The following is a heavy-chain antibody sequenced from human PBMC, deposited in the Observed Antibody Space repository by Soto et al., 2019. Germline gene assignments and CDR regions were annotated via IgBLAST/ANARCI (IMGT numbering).Heavy chain of an antibody. V-gene: IGHV3-30*18. CDR3: AKEGGQWLENWFDP. Sequence: QVQLVESGGGVVQPGRSLRLSCAASGFTFSSYGMHWVRQAPGKGLEWVAVISYDGSNKYYADSVKGRFTISRDNSKNTLYLQMNSLRAEDTAVYYCAKEGGQWLENWFDPWGQGTLVTVSS. D-gene: IGHD6-19*01. CDR2: ISYDGSNK. J-gene: IGHJ5*02. CDR1: GFTFSSYG.